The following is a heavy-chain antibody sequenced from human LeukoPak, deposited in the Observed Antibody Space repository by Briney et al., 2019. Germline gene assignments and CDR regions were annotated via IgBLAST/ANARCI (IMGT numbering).Heavy chain of an antibody. CDR2: ISGSGGST. CDR3: AKGRSYYDSSGYYDY. CDR1: GFTFSDYW. D-gene: IGHD3-22*01. Sequence: GGSLRLSCTASGFTFSDYWMTWVRQAPGKGLEWVSAISGSGGSTYYADSVKGRFTISRDNSKNTLYLQMNSLRAEDTAVYYCAKGRSYYDSSGYYDYWGQGTLVTVSS. V-gene: IGHV3-23*01. J-gene: IGHJ4*02.